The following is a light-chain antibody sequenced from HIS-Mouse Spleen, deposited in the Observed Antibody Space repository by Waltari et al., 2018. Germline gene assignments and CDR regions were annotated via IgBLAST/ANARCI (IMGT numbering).Light chain of an antibody. Sequence: SYELTQPPSVSVSPGQTARITCPGDALPKQYAYWYQQKPGQAPVLVIYKDSERPSGIPERFSGSSSGTTVTLTISGVQAEDEADYYCQSVDSSGTNWVFGRGTKLTVL. J-gene: IGLJ3*02. CDR3: QSVDSSGTNWV. CDR2: KDS. V-gene: IGLV3-25*03. CDR1: ALPKQY.